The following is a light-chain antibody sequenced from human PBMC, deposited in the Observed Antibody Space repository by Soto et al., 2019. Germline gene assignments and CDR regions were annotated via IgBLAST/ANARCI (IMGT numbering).Light chain of an antibody. CDR2: WAS. CDR3: QQYYSTPWT. V-gene: IGKV4-1*01. J-gene: IGKJ1*01. Sequence: DIVMTQSPDSLAVSLGERATINCKSSQSVLYSSNNKNYLAWYQQKPGQPPKLLIYWASTRESGVPDRFSGSWSGTDFTLPISSLQAEDVAVYYCQQYYSTPWTFGQGTNVEIK. CDR1: QSVLYSSNNKNY.